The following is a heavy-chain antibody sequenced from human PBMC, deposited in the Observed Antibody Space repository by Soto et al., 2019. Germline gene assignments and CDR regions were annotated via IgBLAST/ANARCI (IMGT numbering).Heavy chain of an antibody. V-gene: IGHV1-58*01. CDR3: AIYHLELFRFDY. Sequence: QMQLEQSGPEVKKPGTSVKVSCKASGFTFTSSAFQWVRQARGQRLEWIGWIAVGSGYTNYAQRFQARVTLTRDMSTATTYMELSRLTSEDTAMYFCAIYHLELFRFDYWGQGTLVTVSS. J-gene: IGHJ4*02. CDR1: GFTFTSSA. D-gene: IGHD2-2*01. CDR2: IAVGSGYT.